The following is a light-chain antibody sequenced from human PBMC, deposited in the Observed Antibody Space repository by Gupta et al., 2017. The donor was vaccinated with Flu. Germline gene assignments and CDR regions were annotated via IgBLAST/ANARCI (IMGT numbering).Light chain of an antibody. CDR3: QQRDRTPPVWT. CDR2: AAS. V-gene: IGKV1-39*01. Sequence: DIQMTQSPSSLSASVGDRVTITCRASQSISSYLNWYQQKPGKAPKLLIYAASSLQRGVPSRFSGSGAGTDFTLTISSRQPEDFATYYCQQRDRTPPVWTFGQGTKVEIK. CDR1: QSISSY. J-gene: IGKJ1*01.